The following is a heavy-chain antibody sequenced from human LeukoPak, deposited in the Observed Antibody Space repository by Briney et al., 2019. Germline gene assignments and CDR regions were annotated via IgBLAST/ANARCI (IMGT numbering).Heavy chain of an antibody. CDR3: AKGDYDRFLERLLSV. CDR2: ISGSGGST. CDR1: GFTFSSYA. J-gene: IGHJ4*02. V-gene: IGHV3-23*01. Sequence: GGSLRLSCAASGFTFSSYAMSWVRQAPGKGLEWVSAISGSGGSTYYADSVKGRFTISRDNSKNTLYLQMNSLRAEDTAVYYCAKGDYDRFLERLLSVWGQGTLVTVSS. D-gene: IGHD3-3*01.